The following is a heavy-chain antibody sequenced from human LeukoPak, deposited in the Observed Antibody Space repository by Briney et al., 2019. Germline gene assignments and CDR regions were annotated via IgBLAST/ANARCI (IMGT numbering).Heavy chain of an antibody. D-gene: IGHD1-7*01. J-gene: IGHJ4*02. CDR1: GFTFSDYA. Sequence: GGSLSLSCEASGFTFSDYAMHWVRQAPGKGLEWVAVISKDGSDKYYPGSVRGRFTISRDNSKNTIYLQMDSLRAEDTAIYYCARDYWWNYDYWGQGTLVTVSS. CDR2: ISKDGSDK. V-gene: IGHV3-30-3*01. CDR3: ARDYWWNYDY.